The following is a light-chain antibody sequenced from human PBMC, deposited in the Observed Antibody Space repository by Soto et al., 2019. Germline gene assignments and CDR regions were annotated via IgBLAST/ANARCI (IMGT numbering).Light chain of an antibody. CDR2: DVS. CDR3: RSSTSSATYV. Sequence: QSALAQPASVSGSLGESIAISCAGSSSDVGGYDYVSWYQQHPDKAPKLILYDVSNRPSGISFRFSGSKSGNTASLTISVLQAEDEADYYCRSSTSSATYVFGTGTKLTVL. CDR1: SSDVGGYDY. J-gene: IGLJ1*01. V-gene: IGLV2-14*03.